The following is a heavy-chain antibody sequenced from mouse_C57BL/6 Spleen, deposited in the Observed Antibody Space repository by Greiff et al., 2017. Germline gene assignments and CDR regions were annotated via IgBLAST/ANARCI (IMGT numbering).Heavy chain of an antibody. CDR2: IYPGDGDT. V-gene: IGHV1-80*01. CDR1: GYAFSSYW. Sequence: VQLQQSGAELVKPGASVKISCKASGYAFSSYWMNWVKQRPGKGLEWIGQIYPGDGDTNYNGKFKGKATLTADKSSSTAYMQRSSLTSEDSAVYFCARAYYDYDEGFAYWGQGTLVTVSA. J-gene: IGHJ3*01. D-gene: IGHD2-4*01. CDR3: ARAYYDYDEGFAY.